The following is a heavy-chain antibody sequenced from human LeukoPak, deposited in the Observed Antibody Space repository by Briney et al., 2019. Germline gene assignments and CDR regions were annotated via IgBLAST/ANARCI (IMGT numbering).Heavy chain of an antibody. D-gene: IGHD4-17*01. J-gene: IGHJ4*02. CDR2: IYYSGST. Sequence: PSETLSLTCTVSGGSISSYYWSWIRQPPGKGLEWIGYIYYSGSTNYNPSLKSRVTISVDTSKNQFSLKLSSVTAADTAVYYCATRHYGDYRFDYWGQGTLVTVSS. CDR1: GGSISSYY. V-gene: IGHV4-59*01. CDR3: ATRHYGDYRFDY.